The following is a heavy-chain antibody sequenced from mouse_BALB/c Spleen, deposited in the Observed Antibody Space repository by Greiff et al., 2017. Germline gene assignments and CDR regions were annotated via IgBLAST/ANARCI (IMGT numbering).Heavy chain of an antibody. V-gene: IGHV5-9-4*01. D-gene: IGHD2-2*01. Sequence: EVQLVESGGGLVKPGGSLKLSCAASGFTFSSYAMSWVRQSPEKRLEWVAEISSGGSYTYYPDTVTGRFTISRDNAKNTLYLEMSSLRSEDTAMYYCARDGGLPAWFAYWGQGTLVTVSA. CDR3: ARDGGLPAWFAY. J-gene: IGHJ3*01. CDR1: GFTFSSYA. CDR2: ISSGGSYT.